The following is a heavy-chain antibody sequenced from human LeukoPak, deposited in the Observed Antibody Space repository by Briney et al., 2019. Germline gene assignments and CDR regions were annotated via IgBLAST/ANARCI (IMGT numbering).Heavy chain of an antibody. CDR3: TTDNYGSGSYKY. CDR2: IKSKTDGGTT. CDR1: GFTFSKAW. V-gene: IGHV3-15*01. D-gene: IGHD3-10*01. Sequence: GGSLRLSCADSGFTFSKAWMTWVRQAPGKGLEWVGRIKSKTDGGTTDYAAPVKGRFTISRDDSKNTLYLQMNSLKTEDTAVYYCTTDNYGSGSYKYWGQGTLVTVSS. J-gene: IGHJ4*02.